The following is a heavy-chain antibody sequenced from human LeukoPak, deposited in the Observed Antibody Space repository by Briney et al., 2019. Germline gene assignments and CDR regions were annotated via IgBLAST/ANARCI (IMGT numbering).Heavy chain of an antibody. CDR1: GFTFSSYG. D-gene: IGHD2-21*01. CDR3: AKDPLAYCGGDCYFGDDNYFDY. CDR2: IRYDGSNK. J-gene: IGHJ4*02. V-gene: IGHV3-30*02. Sequence: GGSLRLSCAASGFTFSSYGMHWVRQAPGKGLEWVAFIRYDGSNKYYADSVKGRFTISRDNSKNTLYLQINSLRAEDTAVYYCAKDPLAYCGGDCYFGDDNYFDYWGQGTLVTVSS.